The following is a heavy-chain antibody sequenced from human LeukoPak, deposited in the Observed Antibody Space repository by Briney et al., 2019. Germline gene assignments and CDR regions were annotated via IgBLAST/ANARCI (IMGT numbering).Heavy chain of an antibody. CDR3: ASGYGSGSYYIDY. D-gene: IGHD3-10*01. CDR1: AFSFSAYS. CDR2: ISSSSRTT. J-gene: IGHJ4*02. V-gene: IGHV3-48*02. Sequence: GGSLRLSCAASAFSFSAYSMNWVRQAPGKGLEWVSYISSSSRTTYYADSVKGRFTISRDNAKNSLYLQMNSLRDEDTAVYYCASGYGSGSYYIDYWGQGTLVTASS.